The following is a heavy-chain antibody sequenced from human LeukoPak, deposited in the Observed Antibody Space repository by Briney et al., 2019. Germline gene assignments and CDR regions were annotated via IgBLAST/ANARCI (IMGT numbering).Heavy chain of an antibody. D-gene: IGHD2/OR15-2a*01. CDR3: ARSGLSRFGF. CDR1: GFTFSNYA. Sequence: GGSLRLSCAASGFTFSNYAMSWVRQAPGKGLQWVSAFSGSGGSTYYADSVKGRFTISRDNSRNTLYLQMNSLRAEDTAVYYCARSGLSRFGFWGQGTLVTVSS. J-gene: IGHJ4*02. CDR2: FSGSGGST. V-gene: IGHV3-23*01.